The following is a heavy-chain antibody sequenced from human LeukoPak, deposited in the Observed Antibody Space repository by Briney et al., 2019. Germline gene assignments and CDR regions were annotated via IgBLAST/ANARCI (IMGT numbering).Heavy chain of an antibody. CDR1: GDSVSSNSAA. J-gene: IGHJ4*02. CDR3: ARAHLYYYDSGDYFDY. CDR2: TYYRSKWYN. Sequence: SQTLSLTCAISGDSVSSNSAAWTWIRQSPSRGLEWLGRTYYRSKWYNDYAVSVKSRITINPDTSKNQFSLQLNSVTPEDTAVYYCARAHLYYYDSGDYFDYWGQGTLVTVSS. V-gene: IGHV6-1*01. D-gene: IGHD3-22*01.